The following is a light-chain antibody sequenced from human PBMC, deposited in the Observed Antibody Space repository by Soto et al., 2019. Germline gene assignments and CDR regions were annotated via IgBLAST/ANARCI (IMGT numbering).Light chain of an antibody. Sequence: QSVLAQPPSVSGAPGQRVTISCTGSSSNIGAGYDLHWYQQLPGTAPKLLLYGNSNRPSGVPDRFSGSKSGTSASLAITGLRAEDEAEYYCQSYDSSLSAYVFGTWTKVTVL. CDR2: GNS. V-gene: IGLV1-40*01. J-gene: IGLJ1*01. CDR3: QSYDSSLSAYV. CDR1: SSNIGAGYD.